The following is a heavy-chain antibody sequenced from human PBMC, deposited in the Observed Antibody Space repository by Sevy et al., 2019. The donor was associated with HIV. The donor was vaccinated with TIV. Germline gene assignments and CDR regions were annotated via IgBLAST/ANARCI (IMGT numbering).Heavy chain of an antibody. D-gene: IGHD4-17*01. Sequence: GGSLRLSCAASGFTFSSYAMHWVRQAPGKGLEWVAVISYDGSNKYYADSVKGRFTISRDNSENTLYLQMNSLRAEDTAVYYCARAEGDYGGYFDLWGRGTLVTVSS. CDR3: ARAEGDYGGYFDL. J-gene: IGHJ2*01. V-gene: IGHV3-30-3*01. CDR2: ISYDGSNK. CDR1: GFTFSSYA.